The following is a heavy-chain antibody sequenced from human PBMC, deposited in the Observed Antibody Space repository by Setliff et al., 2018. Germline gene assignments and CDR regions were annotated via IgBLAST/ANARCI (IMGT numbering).Heavy chain of an antibody. CDR2: ISVYNGNT. Sequence: ASVKVSCKASGYTFTRNGINWVRQAPGQGLEWMGWISVYNGNTHYAQKFQGRVTMTTVTSTTTAYMDLRSLRSDDTAVYYCASSVDYYDRSGYPYAMDVWGQGTTVTVSS. V-gene: IGHV1-18*01. D-gene: IGHD3-22*01. CDR1: GYTFTRNG. J-gene: IGHJ6*02. CDR3: ASSVDYYDRSGYPYAMDV.